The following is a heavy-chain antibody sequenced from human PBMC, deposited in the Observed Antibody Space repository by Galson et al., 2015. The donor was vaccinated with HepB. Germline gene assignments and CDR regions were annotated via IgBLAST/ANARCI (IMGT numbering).Heavy chain of an antibody. V-gene: IGHV3-23*01. CDR3: AKAYDFWSGPIPVDY. CDR1: GFTFSSYA. D-gene: IGHD3-3*01. J-gene: IGHJ4*02. Sequence: SLRLSCAASGFTFSSYAMSWVRQTPGKGLEWVSGITRSGDSSYHEDSVRGRFPISRDNSKNTLYLQMNSLRAEDTAIYYCAKAYDFWSGPIPVDYWGQGTLVTVSS. CDR2: ITRSGDSS.